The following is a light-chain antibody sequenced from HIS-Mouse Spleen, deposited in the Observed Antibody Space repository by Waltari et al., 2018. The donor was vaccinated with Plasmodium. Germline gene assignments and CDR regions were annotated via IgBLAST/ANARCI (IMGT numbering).Light chain of an antibody. V-gene: IGKV3-15*01. CDR2: GAS. Sequence: EMTQPPATLSVSPGVRATLTCRASQSASSNLAWYQQKPCQAPRLLSYGASTRATCIPARFSGSVSGTEFTLTISSLQSEEFADYYCQQYNNWSFTFGPGTKVDIK. CDR3: QQYNNWSFT. J-gene: IGKJ3*01. CDR1: QSASSN.